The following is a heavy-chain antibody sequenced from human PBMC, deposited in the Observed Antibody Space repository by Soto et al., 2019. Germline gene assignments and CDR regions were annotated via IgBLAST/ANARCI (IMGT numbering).Heavy chain of an antibody. J-gene: IGHJ6*02. CDR3: ARGYYYYYYGMDV. Sequence: SQTRSLTFAISGDSVSSNSSAWNCISQSPSRGLEWLGRTYYRSKWYNDYAVSVKSRITINPDTSKNQFSLQLNSVTPEDTAVYYCARGYYYYYYGMDVWGQGTTVTVSS. CDR1: GDSVSSNSSA. V-gene: IGHV6-1*01. CDR2: TYYRSKWYN.